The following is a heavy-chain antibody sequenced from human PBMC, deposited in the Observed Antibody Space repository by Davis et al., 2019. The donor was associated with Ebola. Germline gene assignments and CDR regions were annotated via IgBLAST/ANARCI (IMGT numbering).Heavy chain of an antibody. Sequence: MPSETLSLTCAVYGGSFSSYYWGWIRQPPGKGLEWIGSIYYSGSTYYNPSLKSRVTISVDTSKNQFSLKLSSVTAADTAVYYCARQLWFGEFLYYYYGMDVWGQGTTVTVSS. V-gene: IGHV4-39*01. CDR3: ARQLWFGEFLYYYYGMDV. CDR2: IYYSGST. D-gene: IGHD3-10*01. J-gene: IGHJ6*02. CDR1: GGSFSSYY.